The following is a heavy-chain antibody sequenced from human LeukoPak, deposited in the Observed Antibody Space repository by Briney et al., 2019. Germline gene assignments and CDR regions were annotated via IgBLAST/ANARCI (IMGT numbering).Heavy chain of an antibody. CDR1: GYTFTSYG. CDR3: ARGALWFGELPLDY. V-gene: IGHV1-18*01. J-gene: IGHJ4*02. CDR2: ISAYNGNT. Sequence: ASVKVSCKASGYTFTSYGISWVRQAPGQGLEWMGWISAYNGNTNYAQKLQGRVTMTTDTSASTAYMELRSLRSDDTAVYYCARGALWFGELPLDYWGQGTLVTVSS. D-gene: IGHD3-10*01.